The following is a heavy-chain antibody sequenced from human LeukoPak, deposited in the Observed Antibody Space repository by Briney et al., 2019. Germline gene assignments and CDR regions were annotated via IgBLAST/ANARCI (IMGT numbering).Heavy chain of an antibody. CDR2: ISAYNGNT. V-gene: IGHV1-18*01. D-gene: IGHD3-9*01. Sequence: ASVKVSCKASGYIFSTYGISWVRQGPGQGLEWMGWISAYNGNTYYAQKFQGRVTMTTDTSTSTSYMELRSLRSDDTAVYYCARDFLLTGYYDVFDIWGQGTVVTVSS. J-gene: IGHJ3*02. CDR3: ARDFLLTGYYDVFDI. CDR1: GYIFSTYG.